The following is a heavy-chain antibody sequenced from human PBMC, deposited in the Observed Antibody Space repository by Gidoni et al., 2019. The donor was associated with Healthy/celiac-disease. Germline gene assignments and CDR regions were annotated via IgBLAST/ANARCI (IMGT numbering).Heavy chain of an antibody. Sequence: QLPLQESGPGLLKPSEPLSRTCTVSSGPTRGSSYYWGWLRQPPGKGLEWIGSICYGGSSYYNPSLKSRVTISVDTSKNQFSLKLSSVTPAATAVYYCARRRVGIVVGVAFDIWGQGTMVTVSS. J-gene: IGHJ3*02. CDR1: SGPTRGSSYY. CDR2: ICYGGSS. CDR3: ARRRVGIVVGVAFDI. D-gene: IGHD2-2*01. V-gene: IGHV4-39*01.